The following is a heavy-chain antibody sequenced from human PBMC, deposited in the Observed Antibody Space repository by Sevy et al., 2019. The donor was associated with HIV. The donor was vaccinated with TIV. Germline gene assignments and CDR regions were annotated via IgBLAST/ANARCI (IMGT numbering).Heavy chain of an antibody. J-gene: IGHJ2*01. CDR3: ASGLAYWYFDL. CDR1: GFTFSRYG. Sequence: GGSLRLSCAASGFTFSRYGMYWVRQSPGKGLEWVAFIRYDGSNKYFADSVKGRFTISRDNSDNTVFLQMNSLRAEDSAVYYCASGLAYWYFDLWGRGTLVTVSS. D-gene: IGHD2-15*01. V-gene: IGHV3-30*02. CDR2: IRYDGSNK.